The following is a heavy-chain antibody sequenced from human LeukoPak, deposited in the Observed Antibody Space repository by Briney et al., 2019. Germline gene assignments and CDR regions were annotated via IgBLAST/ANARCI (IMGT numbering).Heavy chain of an antibody. V-gene: IGHV1-46*01. J-gene: IGHJ3*02. D-gene: IGHD2-21*02. Sequence: GASVKVSCKASGYTFTSYYMHWVRQAPGQGLEWMGIINPSGGGTSYAQKFQGRVTMTRDMSTSTVYMELSSLRSEDTAVYYCASAVTANDDAFDIWGKGTTVTISS. CDR2: INPSGGGT. CDR1: GYTFTSYY. CDR3: ASAVTANDDAFDI.